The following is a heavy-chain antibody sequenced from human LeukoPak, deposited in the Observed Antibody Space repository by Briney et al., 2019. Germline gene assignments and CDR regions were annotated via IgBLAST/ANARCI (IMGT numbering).Heavy chain of an antibody. V-gene: IGHV3-30*18. CDR2: ISYDGSNK. Sequence: GGSLRLSCAASKFTFSSYGMHWVRQAPGKGLEWVAVISYDGSNKYYADSVKGRFTISRDNSKNTLYLQMNSLRAEDTAVYYCAKVPYGDYAEYGMDVWGQGTTVTVSS. D-gene: IGHD4-17*01. CDR1: KFTFSSYG. CDR3: AKVPYGDYAEYGMDV. J-gene: IGHJ6*02.